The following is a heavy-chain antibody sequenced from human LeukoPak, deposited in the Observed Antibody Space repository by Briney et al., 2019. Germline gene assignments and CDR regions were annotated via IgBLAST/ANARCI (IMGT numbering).Heavy chain of an antibody. CDR2: INPNSGGT. CDR3: ARDHPADRAAAGTGY. V-gene: IGHV1-2*02. CDR1: GYTFTGYY. Sequence: GASVKVSCKASGYTFTGYYMHWVRQAPGQGLEWMGWINPNSGGTNYAQKFQGRVTMTRDTSISTAYMELSRLRSDDTAVYYCARDHPADRAAAGTGYWGQGTLVTVSS. J-gene: IGHJ4*02. D-gene: IGHD6-13*01.